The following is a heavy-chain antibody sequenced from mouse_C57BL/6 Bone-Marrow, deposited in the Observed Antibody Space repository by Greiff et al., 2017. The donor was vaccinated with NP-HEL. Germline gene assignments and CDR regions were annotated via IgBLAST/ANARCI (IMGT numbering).Heavy chain of an antibody. CDR2: INPNNGGT. V-gene: IGHV1-22*01. D-gene: IGHD2-2*01. J-gene: IGHJ3*01. CDR3: ARRVGYLTWFAY. Sequence: EVQLQQSGPELVKPGASVKMSCKASGYTFTDYNMHWVKQSHGKSLEWIGYINPNNGGTSYNQKFKGKATLTVNKSSSTAYMELRSLTSADSAVYYCARRVGYLTWFAYWGQGTLVTVSA. CDR1: GYTFTDYN.